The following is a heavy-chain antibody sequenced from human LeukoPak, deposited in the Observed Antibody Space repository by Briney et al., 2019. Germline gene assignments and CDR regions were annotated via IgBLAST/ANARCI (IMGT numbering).Heavy chain of an antibody. CDR3: ARDLDYGGRGLDS. CDR1: GFTFSSYG. D-gene: IGHD4-23*01. J-gene: IGHJ4*02. Sequence: GGSLRLSCAASGFTFSSYGMHWVRQAPGKGLEWVAVIWYDGSNKYYADSVKGRFTISRDNAKSSLSLQMNSLRAEDTAVYYCARDLDYGGRGLDSWGQGTLVIVSS. V-gene: IGHV3-33*01. CDR2: IWYDGSNK.